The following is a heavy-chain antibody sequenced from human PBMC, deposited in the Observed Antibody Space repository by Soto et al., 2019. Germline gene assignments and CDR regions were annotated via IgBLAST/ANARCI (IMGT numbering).Heavy chain of an antibody. D-gene: IGHD3-16*01. CDR3: ARQSYDYVWGSYGPYYYYGMDV. V-gene: IGHV4-30-4*01. CDR1: GASIYNGGYF. Sequence: SETLSLTCSVSGASIYNGGYFWSWIRQSPGKGLEWIGHIHNSGSPYNNPSLKSRVTISADTSMNQFSLALTSVTAADTAMYYCARQSYDYVWGSYGPYYYYGMDVWGQGTTVTVSS. J-gene: IGHJ6*02. CDR2: IHNSGSP.